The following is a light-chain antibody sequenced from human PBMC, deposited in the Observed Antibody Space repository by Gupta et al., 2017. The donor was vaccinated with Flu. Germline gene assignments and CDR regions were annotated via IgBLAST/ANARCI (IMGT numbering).Light chain of an antibody. CDR2: WAS. Sequence: SLGERATINCKSSQSVLYSSNNKNYLAWYQQKPGQTPKLLIYWASTRESGVPDRFSGSGSGTDFTLTISSLQAEDVAVYYCQQDDSTPGTFGQGTKLEIK. CDR3: QQDDSTPGT. V-gene: IGKV4-1*01. CDR1: QSVLYSSNNKNY. J-gene: IGKJ2*01.